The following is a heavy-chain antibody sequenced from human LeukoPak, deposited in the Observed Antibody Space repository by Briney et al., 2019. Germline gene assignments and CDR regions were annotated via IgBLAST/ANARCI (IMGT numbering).Heavy chain of an antibody. CDR2: INPSGGST. CDR3: ARAGYIVVVPAANKGNWFDP. J-gene: IGHJ5*02. Sequence: ASVKVSCKASGYTFTSYDINWVRQAPGQGLEWMGIINPSGGSTSYAQKFQGRVTMTRDTSTSTVYMELSSLRSEDTAVYYCARAGYIVVVPAANKGNWFDPWGQGTLVTVSS. CDR1: GYTFTSYD. D-gene: IGHD2-2*01. V-gene: IGHV1-46*01.